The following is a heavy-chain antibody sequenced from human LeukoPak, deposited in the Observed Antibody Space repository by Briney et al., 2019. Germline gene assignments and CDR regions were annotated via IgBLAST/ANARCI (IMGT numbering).Heavy chain of an antibody. CDR1: GGSFSGYY. Sequence: SETLSLTCAVYGGSFSGYYWSWIRQPPGKGLEWIGEIDHSGSTNYNPSLKSRVTISVDTSKNQFSLKLSSVTAADTAVYYCARGLGIAAAGTFDYWGQGTLVTVSS. D-gene: IGHD6-13*01. J-gene: IGHJ4*02. CDR3: ARGLGIAAAGTFDY. CDR2: IDHSGST. V-gene: IGHV4-34*01.